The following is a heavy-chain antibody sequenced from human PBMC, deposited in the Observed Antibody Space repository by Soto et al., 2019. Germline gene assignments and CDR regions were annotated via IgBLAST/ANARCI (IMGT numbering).Heavy chain of an antibody. CDR1: GFTFSSYA. CDR2: ISGSGGST. V-gene: IGHV3-23*01. D-gene: IGHD1-7*01. CDR3: AKDRNWNYADLQFDP. Sequence: GGSLRLSCAASGFTFSSYAMSWVRQSPGKGLEWVSAISGSGGSTYYADSVKGRFTISRDNSKNTLYLQMNSLRAEDTAVYYCAKDRNWNYADLQFDPWGQGTLVTVSS. J-gene: IGHJ5*02.